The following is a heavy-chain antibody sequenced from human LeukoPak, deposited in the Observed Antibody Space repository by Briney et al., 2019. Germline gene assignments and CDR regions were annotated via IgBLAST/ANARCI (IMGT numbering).Heavy chain of an antibody. D-gene: IGHD5-12*01. CDR1: GFPFSTYL. J-gene: IGHJ4*02. V-gene: IGHV3-7*01. CDR2: IKHDGSER. CDR3: ARDSGLSGYDLLDY. Sequence: GGSLRLSCVASGFPFSTYLMTWVRQAPGKGLEWVANIKHDGSERYYVDSVKGRFTISRDNAKNSVYLQMSSLRAEDTAVYYCARDSGLSGYDLLDYWGQGTLVTVSS.